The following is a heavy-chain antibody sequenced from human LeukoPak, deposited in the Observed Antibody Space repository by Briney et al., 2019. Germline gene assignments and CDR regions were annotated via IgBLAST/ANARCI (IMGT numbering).Heavy chain of an antibody. J-gene: IGHJ4*02. CDR1: GYTFTSYG. CDR3: ARATLRGYSYGFDY. V-gene: IGHV1-18*01. CDR2: ISAYNGNT. Sequence: GVSVKVSCKASGYTFTSYGISWVRQAPGQGLEWMGWISAYNGNTNYAQKLQGRVTMTTDTSTSTAYMELRSLRSDDTAVYYCARATLRGYSYGFDYWGQGTLVTVSS. D-gene: IGHD5-18*01.